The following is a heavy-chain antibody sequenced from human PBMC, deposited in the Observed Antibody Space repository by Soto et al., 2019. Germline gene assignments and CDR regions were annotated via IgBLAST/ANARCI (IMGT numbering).Heavy chain of an antibody. Sequence: SETLSLTCTVSGGSISSGGYYWSWIRQHPGKGLEWIGYIYYSGSTYYNPSLKSRVTISVDTSKNQFSLKLSSVTAADTAVYYCARVRKGLERRGNDAFDIWGQGTMVTVSS. CDR3: ARVRKGLERRGNDAFDI. V-gene: IGHV4-31*03. J-gene: IGHJ3*02. CDR1: GGSISSGGYY. D-gene: IGHD1-1*01. CDR2: IYYSGST.